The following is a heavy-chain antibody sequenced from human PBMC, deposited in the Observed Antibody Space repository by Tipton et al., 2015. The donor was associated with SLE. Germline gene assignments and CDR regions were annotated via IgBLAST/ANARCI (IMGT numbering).Heavy chain of an antibody. J-gene: IGHJ6*03. CDR1: GGSISSYY. Sequence: TLSLTCTVSGGSISSYYWSWIRQPPGKGLEWIGYIYYSGSTNYNPSLKSRVTISVDTSKNQFSLKLSSVTAADTAVYYCARVTIFGVVRGPRMDVWGKGTTVTVSS. CDR3: ARVTIFGVVRGPRMDV. CDR2: IYYSGST. D-gene: IGHD3-3*01. V-gene: IGHV4-59*01.